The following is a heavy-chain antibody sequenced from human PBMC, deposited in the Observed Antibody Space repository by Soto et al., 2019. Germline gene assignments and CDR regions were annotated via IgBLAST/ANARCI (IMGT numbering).Heavy chain of an antibody. CDR2: IIPIFGTA. CDR3: ASVYCSGGSCYSDWFDP. Sequence: QVQLVQSGAEVKKPGSSVKVSCKASGGTFSSYAISWVRRAPGQGLEWMGGIIPIFGTANYAQKFQGRVTITADESTSTAYMELSSLRSEDTAVYYCASVYCSGGSCYSDWFDPWGQGTLVTVSS. J-gene: IGHJ5*02. D-gene: IGHD2-15*01. CDR1: GGTFSSYA. V-gene: IGHV1-69*01.